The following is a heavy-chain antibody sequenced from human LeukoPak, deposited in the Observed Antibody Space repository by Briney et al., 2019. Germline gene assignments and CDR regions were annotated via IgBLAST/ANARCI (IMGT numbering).Heavy chain of an antibody. J-gene: IGHJ4*02. CDR3: ATLGYGGNRSDY. CDR1: GGSISSSSYY. Sequence: SETLSLTCTVSGGSISSSSYYWGWIRQPPGKGLEWIGSIYYSGSTYYNPSLESRVTISVDTSKNQFSLKLSSVTAADTAVYYCATLGYGGNRSDYWGQGTLVTVSS. V-gene: IGHV4-39*01. CDR2: IYYSGST. D-gene: IGHD4-23*01.